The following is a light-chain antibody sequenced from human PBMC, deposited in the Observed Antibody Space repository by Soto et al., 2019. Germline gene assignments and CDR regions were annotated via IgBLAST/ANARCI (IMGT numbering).Light chain of an antibody. CDR2: DTS. Sequence: EIVLTQSPGTLSLSPGERATLSCRASQSLTNSFIAWYQQKPGQAPRLLIYDTSSRATGIPDRFSGSGSGTDFTLTISRLEPEDFAVYYCQQYGSSPLTFGGGTKVDIK. CDR1: QSLTNSF. V-gene: IGKV3-20*01. CDR3: QQYGSSPLT. J-gene: IGKJ4*01.